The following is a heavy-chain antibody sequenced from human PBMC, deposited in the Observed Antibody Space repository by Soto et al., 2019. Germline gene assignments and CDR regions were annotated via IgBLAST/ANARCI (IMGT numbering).Heavy chain of an antibody. CDR2: ISAYNGNT. D-gene: IGHD1-7*01. CDR3: ARGRFKYNWNYINWFDP. Sequence: GASVKVSCKASGYTFTSYGISWVRQAPGQGLEWMGWISAYNGNTNYAQKLQGRVTMTTDTSTSTAYMELRSLRSDGTAVYYCARGRFKYNWNYINWFDPWGQGTLVTVSS. J-gene: IGHJ5*02. CDR1: GYTFTSYG. V-gene: IGHV1-18*01.